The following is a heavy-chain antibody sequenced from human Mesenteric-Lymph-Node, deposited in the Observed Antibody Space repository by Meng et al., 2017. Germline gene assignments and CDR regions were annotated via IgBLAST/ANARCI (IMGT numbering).Heavy chain of an antibody. CDR1: GYNFNNYY. CDR3: ARDRCSGASCYENDH. Sequence: ASVKVSCKASGYNFNNYYMHWVRQAPGQGLEWMGIINSSTGSTIYAQKFQGRVTMTRDTSTSTVYMELNSLRSEDTAVYFCARDRCSGASCYENDHWGQGTLVT. V-gene: IGHV1-46*02. J-gene: IGHJ4*02. CDR2: INSSTGST. D-gene: IGHD2-2*01.